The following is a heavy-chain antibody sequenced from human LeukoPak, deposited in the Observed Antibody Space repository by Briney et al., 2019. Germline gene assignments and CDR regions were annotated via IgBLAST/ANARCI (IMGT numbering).Heavy chain of an antibody. Sequence: ASVKVSCKASGYTFTSYDINWVRQATGQGLEWMGWMNPNSGNTGYAQKFQGRVTITRNTSISTAYMELSSLRSEDTAVYYCASTRSGYYPLDPWGQGTLVTVSS. D-gene: IGHD3-22*01. J-gene: IGHJ5*02. V-gene: IGHV1-8*03. CDR2: MNPNSGNT. CDR3: ASTRSGYYPLDP. CDR1: GYTFTSYD.